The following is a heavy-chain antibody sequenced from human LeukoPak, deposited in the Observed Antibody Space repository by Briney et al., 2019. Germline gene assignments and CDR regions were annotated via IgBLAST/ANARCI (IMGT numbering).Heavy chain of an antibody. CDR1: GGSISSGGYY. CDR2: IYYSGST. D-gene: IGHD1-26*01. Sequence: SETLSLTCTVSGGSISSGGYYWSWIRQHPGKGLEWIGYIYYSGSTYYNPSLKSRVTISVDTSKNQFSLKLSSVTAADTAVYYCARRPYSGSPNWFDPWGQGTLVTVSS. V-gene: IGHV4-31*03. CDR3: ARRPYSGSPNWFDP. J-gene: IGHJ5*02.